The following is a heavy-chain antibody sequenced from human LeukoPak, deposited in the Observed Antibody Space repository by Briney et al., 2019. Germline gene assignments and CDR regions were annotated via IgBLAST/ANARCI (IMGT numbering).Heavy chain of an antibody. J-gene: IGHJ4*02. V-gene: IGHV3-33*01. D-gene: IGHD3-16*02. CDR3: ARSRIMITFGGVIANPIDY. CDR2: IWYDGSNK. CDR1: GFTFSSYG. Sequence: GGSLRLSCAASGFTFSSYGMHWVRQAPGKGLEGVAVIWYDGSNKYYADSVKGRFTISRDNSKNTLYLQMNSLRAEDTAVYYCARSRIMITFGGVIANPIDYWGQGTLVTVSS.